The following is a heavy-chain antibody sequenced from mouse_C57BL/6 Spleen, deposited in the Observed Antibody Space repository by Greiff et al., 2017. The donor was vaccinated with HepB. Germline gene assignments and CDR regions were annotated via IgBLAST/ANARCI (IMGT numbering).Heavy chain of an antibody. D-gene: IGHD2-4*01. V-gene: IGHV5-16*01. J-gene: IGHJ4*01. CDR1: GFTFSDYY. CDR2: INYDGSST. CDR3: ARSLYYDYPYYAMDY. Sequence: EVKLMESEGGLVQPGSSMKLSCTASGFTFSDYYMAWVRQVPEKGLEWVANINYDGSSTYYLDSLKSRFIISRDNAKNILYLQMSSLKSEDTATYYCARSLYYDYPYYAMDYWGQGTSVTVSS.